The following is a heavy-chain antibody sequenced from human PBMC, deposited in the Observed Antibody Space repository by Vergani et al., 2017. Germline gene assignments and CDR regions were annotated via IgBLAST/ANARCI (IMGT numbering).Heavy chain of an antibody. CDR2: IIPILGIA. J-gene: IGHJ1*01. D-gene: IGHD6-19*01. V-gene: IGHV1-69*02. CDR3: ARGIAVAAPIEYIQH. CDR1: GGTFSSYT. Sequence: QVQLVQSGAEVKKPGSSVKVSCKASGGTFSSYTISWVRQAPGPGLEWMGRIIPILGIANYAQKFQARVTITADQSTSTAYIELSSLRSEDTAVYYCARGIAVAAPIEYIQHGGQGTLVTVSS.